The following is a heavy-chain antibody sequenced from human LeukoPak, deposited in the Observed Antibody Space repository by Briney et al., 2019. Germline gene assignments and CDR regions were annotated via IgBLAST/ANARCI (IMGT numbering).Heavy chain of an antibody. D-gene: IGHD6-19*01. Sequence: GGSLRPSCAASGFTFSSYAMSWVRQAPGKGLEWVSAISGSGGSTYYADSVKGRFTISRDNSKNTLYLQMNSLRAEDTAVYYCAKTYSSGSHYFDYWGQGTLVTVSS. CDR3: AKTYSSGSHYFDY. CDR2: ISGSGGST. CDR1: GFTFSSYA. V-gene: IGHV3-23*01. J-gene: IGHJ4*02.